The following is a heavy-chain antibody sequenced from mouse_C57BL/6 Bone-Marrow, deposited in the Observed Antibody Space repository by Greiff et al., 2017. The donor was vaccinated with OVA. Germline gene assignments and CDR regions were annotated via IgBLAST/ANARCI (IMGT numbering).Heavy chain of an antibody. V-gene: IGHV2-2*01. CDR2: IWSGGST. D-gene: IGHD2-4*01. CDR1: GFSLTSYG. CDR3: AINYDSWFAY. Sequence: QVHVKQSGTGLVQPSQSLSITCTVSGFSLTSYGVHWVRQSPGKGLEWLGVIWSGGSTVYNAAFISRLSISKDNSKSQVFFKMTSLQADDTAIYYCAINYDSWFAYWGQGTLVTVSA. J-gene: IGHJ3*01.